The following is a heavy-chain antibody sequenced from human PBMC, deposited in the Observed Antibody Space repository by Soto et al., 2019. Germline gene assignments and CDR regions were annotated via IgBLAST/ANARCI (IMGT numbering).Heavy chain of an antibody. D-gene: IGHD3-3*01. CDR2: IIPILGIA. CDR3: ARDLDDFSYAYWFDP. CDR1: GGTFRSST. Sequence: SVKVSCKASGGTFRSSTISWVRQAPGQGLEWMGRIIPILGIANYAQKFQGRVTITADKSTSTAYMELSSLRSEDTAVYYCARDLDDFSYAYWFDPWGQGTLVTVSS. V-gene: IGHV1-69*04. J-gene: IGHJ5*02.